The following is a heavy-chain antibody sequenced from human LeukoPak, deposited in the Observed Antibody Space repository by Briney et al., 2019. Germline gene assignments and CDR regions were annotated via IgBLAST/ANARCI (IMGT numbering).Heavy chain of an antibody. CDR1: GGSFSGYY. Sequence: SETLSLTCAVYGGSFSGYYWSWIRQPPGKGLEWIGEISHSGSTNYNPSLKSRVTISVDTSKNQFSLKLSSVTAADTAVYYCARAGRVYSNYGYFDYWGQGTLVTVSS. J-gene: IGHJ4*02. D-gene: IGHD4-11*01. CDR2: ISHSGST. CDR3: ARAGRVYSNYGYFDY. V-gene: IGHV4-34*01.